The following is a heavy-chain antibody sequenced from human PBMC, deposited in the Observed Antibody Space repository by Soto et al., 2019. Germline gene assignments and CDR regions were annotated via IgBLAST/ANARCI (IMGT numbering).Heavy chain of an antibody. Sequence: KSSETLSLTCAVSGDSISSSVWWTWVRQPPGKGLEWIGEVFHTGNTNYNPSLKSRVTMSVDKSTNEFSLKVTSVTAADTARYYCARKAWVRFDYWGQGALVTVSS. CDR2: VFHTGNT. D-gene: IGHD7-27*01. J-gene: IGHJ4*02. CDR3: ARKAWVRFDY. V-gene: IGHV4-4*02. CDR1: GDSISSSVW.